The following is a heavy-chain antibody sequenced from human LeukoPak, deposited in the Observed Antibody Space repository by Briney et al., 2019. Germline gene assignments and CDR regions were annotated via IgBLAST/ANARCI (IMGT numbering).Heavy chain of an antibody. D-gene: IGHD1-26*01. CDR3: ARDGRISPYYGMDV. CDR1: GGSMNHYY. CDR2: IYYTGST. J-gene: IGHJ6*02. Sequence: SETLSLTCTVSGGSMNHYYWSWVRQPPGKGPEWIGYIYYTGSTDYNPSLKSRVTISVDTSKNQFSLKLSSVTAADTALYFCARDGRISPYYGMDVWGQGTTVTVSS. V-gene: IGHV4-59*01.